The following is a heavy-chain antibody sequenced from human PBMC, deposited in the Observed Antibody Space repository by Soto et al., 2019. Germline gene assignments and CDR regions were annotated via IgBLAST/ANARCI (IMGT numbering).Heavy chain of an antibody. V-gene: IGHV3-23*01. CDR1: GFTFSSYA. CDR2: ISASAGGT. J-gene: IGHJ4*02. Sequence: EVQLLESGGGLVQPGGSLRLSCAASGFTFSSYAMTWVRQAPGQGLEWVSTISASAGGTYYGDSVKGRFTISRDISKNTLYLQMNSLRAEDTAVYYCEKAESGSDCAYWGQGTLVTVTS. CDR3: EKAESGSDCAY. D-gene: IGHD1-26*01.